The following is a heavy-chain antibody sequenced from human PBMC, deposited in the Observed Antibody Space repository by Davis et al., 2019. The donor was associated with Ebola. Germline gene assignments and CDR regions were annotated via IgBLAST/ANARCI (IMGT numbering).Heavy chain of an antibody. J-gene: IGHJ1*01. Sequence: PSETLSLTCTVSGGSISSYYWSWIRQPPGKGLEWIGYIYYSGSTNYNPSLKSRVTISVDTSKNQFSLKLSSVTAADTAVYYCARARSSGYYLEYFQHWGQGTLVTVSS. CDR2: IYYSGST. V-gene: IGHV4-59*01. CDR3: ARARSSGYYLEYFQH. D-gene: IGHD3-22*01. CDR1: GGSISSYY.